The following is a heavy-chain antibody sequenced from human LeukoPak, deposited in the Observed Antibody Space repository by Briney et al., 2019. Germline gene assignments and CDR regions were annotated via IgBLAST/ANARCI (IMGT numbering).Heavy chain of an antibody. D-gene: IGHD3-9*01. V-gene: IGHV3-11*01. CDR3: AGGTGFIIKD. CDR2: ISSSGNTI. Sequence: GGSLRLSCASSGFTFSDYYMSWIRQAPGKGLEWLSYISSSGNTIFYADSVRGRFTISRDNAMNSLYLQMNSLRVEDTAMYYCAGGTGFIIKDWGQGTLVTVSS. CDR1: GFTFSDYY. J-gene: IGHJ4*02.